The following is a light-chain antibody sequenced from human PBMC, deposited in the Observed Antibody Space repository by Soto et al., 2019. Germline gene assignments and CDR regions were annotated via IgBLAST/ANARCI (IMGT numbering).Light chain of an antibody. CDR2: GAS. Sequence: IVMTQSPATLSVSPGERATLSCRASQSISTKLAWYQQEPGQAPRLLIYGASTRATGIPVRFSGSGSGTEFTLTITSLQFEDFAVYYCQQYNSWPPITFGQGTRLEI. J-gene: IGKJ5*01. CDR3: QQYNSWPPIT. CDR1: QSISTK. V-gene: IGKV3-15*01.